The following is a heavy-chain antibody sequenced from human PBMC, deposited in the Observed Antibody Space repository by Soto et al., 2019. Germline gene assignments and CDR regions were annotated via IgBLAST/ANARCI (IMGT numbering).Heavy chain of an antibody. CDR2: ISYDGSNK. CDR1: GFTISSYA. CDR3: ARGSCGGDGYADY. Sequence: GGSLRLSCAASGFTISSYAMYWVRQAQGKGLERVAVISYDGSNKYYADSVKGRFTISRDNSKNTLYLQMNSLRAEDTAVDYCARGSCGGDGYADYWGKGTLVTVSS. J-gene: IGHJ4*02. V-gene: IGHV3-30*04. D-gene: IGHD2-21*02.